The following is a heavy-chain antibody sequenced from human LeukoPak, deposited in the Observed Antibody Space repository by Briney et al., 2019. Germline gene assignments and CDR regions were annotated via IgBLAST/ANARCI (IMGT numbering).Heavy chain of an antibody. CDR1: GFTFSDYY. J-gene: IGHJ4*02. D-gene: IGHD4-17*01. Sequence: GGSLRLSCAASGFTFSDYYMSWIRQAPGKGLEWVAVIWYDGSNKYYADSVKGRFTISRDNSKNTLYLQMNSLRAEDTAVYYCARPQTNGDYSFDYWGQGTLVTVSS. V-gene: IGHV3-33*08. CDR3: ARPQTNGDYSFDY. CDR2: IWYDGSNK.